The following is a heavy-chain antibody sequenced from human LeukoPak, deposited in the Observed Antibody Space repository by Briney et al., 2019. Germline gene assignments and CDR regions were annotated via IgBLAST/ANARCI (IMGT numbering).Heavy chain of an antibody. D-gene: IGHD2/OR15-2a*01. CDR3: AKAHFRHDY. V-gene: IGHV3-23*01. CDR1: GFTFSSFA. CDR2: ISGSGATT. Sequence: GGSLRLSYAASGFTFSSFAMSWVRQAPGKGLEWVSVISGSGATTYYADSVKGRFTISRVNSKNTLYLQMNSLRAGDTAVYYCAKAHFRHDYWGQGTLVTVSS. J-gene: IGHJ4*02.